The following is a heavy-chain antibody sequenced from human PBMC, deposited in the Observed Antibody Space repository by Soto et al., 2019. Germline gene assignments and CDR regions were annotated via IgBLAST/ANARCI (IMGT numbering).Heavy chain of an antibody. CDR3: SFFRNHDGTCTFDS. CDR2: INQTGKQT. V-gene: IGHV3-23*05. CDR1: GVMFSTYT. D-gene: IGHD2-15*01. J-gene: IGHJ5*01. Sequence: GGSRRLSWAASGVMFSTYTMNWVRQVSGKGLEWVSGINQTGKQTWYAASVKGRFTISRDNSKNFLFLQMNSLRVEDTAVYYCSFFRNHDGTCTFDSWAQGAPVPVSS.